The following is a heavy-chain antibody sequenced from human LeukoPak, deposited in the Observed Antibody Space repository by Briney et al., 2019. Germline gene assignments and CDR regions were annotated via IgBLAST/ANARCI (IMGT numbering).Heavy chain of an antibody. CDR2: IGGNGDTS. J-gene: IGHJ4*02. V-gene: IGHV3-64*02. Sequence: PGGSLRLSCVASAFTFYNYAMHWVRQAPGKGLEYVSAIGGNGDTSYYADSVKGRFTISRDNSKNTVYLQLGSLRTEDMAVYYCATRHEYSYPYWGQGTLVTVSS. CDR1: AFTFYNYA. CDR3: ATRHEYSYPY. D-gene: IGHD5-18*01.